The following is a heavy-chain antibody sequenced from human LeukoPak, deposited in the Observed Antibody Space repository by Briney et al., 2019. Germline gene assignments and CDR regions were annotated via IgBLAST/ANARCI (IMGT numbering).Heavy chain of an antibody. V-gene: IGHV3-20*04. CDR2: INWNGRSI. CDR3: ARDGGDCSGDSCYVDY. Sequence: GGSLRLSCAASRFTFDEYGMSWVRQTAGKGLEWVSGINWNGRSIGYADSVKGRFTVSRDNAKSSLYLQMNSLRAEDTALHYCARDGGDCSGDSCYVDYWGQGTLVTVSS. D-gene: IGHD2-15*01. CDR1: RFTFDEYG. J-gene: IGHJ4*02.